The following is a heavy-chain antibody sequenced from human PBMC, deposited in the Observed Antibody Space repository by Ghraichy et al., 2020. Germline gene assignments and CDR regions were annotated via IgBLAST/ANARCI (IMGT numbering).Heavy chain of an antibody. D-gene: IGHD7-27*01. CDR2: INHSGST. CDR3: ARDLSLGRWSY. V-gene: IGHV4-34*01. CDR1: GGSFSGYY. J-gene: IGHJ4*02. Sequence: SETLSLTCAVYGGSFSGYYWSWIRQPPGKGLEWIGEINHSGSTNYNPSLKSRVTISVDTSKNQFSLKLSSVTAADTAVYYCARDLSLGRWSYWGQGTLVTVSS.